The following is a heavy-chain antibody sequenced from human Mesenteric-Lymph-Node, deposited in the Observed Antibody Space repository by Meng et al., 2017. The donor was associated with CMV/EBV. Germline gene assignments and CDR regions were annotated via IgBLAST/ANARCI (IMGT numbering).Heavy chain of an antibody. CDR2: INAGNGNT. CDR3: ARVGLDSSGWFLFDY. CDR1: GYIFTDFA. V-gene: IGHV1-3*01. D-gene: IGHD6-19*01. J-gene: IGHJ4*02. Sequence: SGYIFTDFAMDWVRQAPGQGPEWMGWINAGNGNTKYSQKFQGRVTITRDTSASTAYMELSSLRSEDTAVYYCARVGLDSSGWFLFDYWGQGTLVTVSS.